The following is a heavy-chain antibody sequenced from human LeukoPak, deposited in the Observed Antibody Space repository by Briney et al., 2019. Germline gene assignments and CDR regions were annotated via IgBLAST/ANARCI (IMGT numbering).Heavy chain of an antibody. CDR2: INPNSGGT. V-gene: IGHV1-2*02. J-gene: IGHJ6*03. D-gene: IGHD1-26*01. CDR3: ARDKGSGSYYEDHYYYYYYMDV. Sequence: ASVKVSCKASGYTFTGYYMHWVRQAPGQGLEWMGWINPNSGGTNYAQKFQGRVTMTRDTSISTAYMELSSLRSEDTAVYYCARDKGSGSYYEDHYYYYYYMDVWGKGTTVTVSS. CDR1: GYTFTGYY.